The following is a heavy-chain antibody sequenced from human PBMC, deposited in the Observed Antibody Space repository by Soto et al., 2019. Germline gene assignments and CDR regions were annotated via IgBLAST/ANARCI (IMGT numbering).Heavy chain of an antibody. Sequence: ASVKVSCKASGYTFTSYGISWERQAPGQGLEWMGWISAYNVNTNYAQKLQGRVTMTTDTCTSTAYMELRSLRSDDTAVYYCARDEGADYDFWSGYYPLYYYYGMDVWGQGTTVPVSS. CDR2: ISAYNVNT. V-gene: IGHV1-18*04. CDR1: GYTFTSYG. J-gene: IGHJ6*02. D-gene: IGHD3-3*01. CDR3: ARDEGADYDFWSGYYPLYYYYGMDV.